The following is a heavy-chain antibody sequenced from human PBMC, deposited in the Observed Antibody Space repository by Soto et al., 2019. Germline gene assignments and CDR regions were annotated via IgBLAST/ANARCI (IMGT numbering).Heavy chain of an antibody. CDR3: ARSTHIVVVYAITLTVHFHY. D-gene: IGHD2-8*02. V-gene: IGHV3-33*01. CDR2: IWYDGSNK. J-gene: IGHJ4*02. CDR1: GFTFSSYG. Sequence: PGGSLRLSCAASGFTFSSYGMHWVRQAPGKGLEWVAVIWYDGSNKYYADSVKGRFTISRDNSKNTLYLQMNSLRAEDTAVYYCARSTHIVVVYAITLTVHFHYWAQGAPV.